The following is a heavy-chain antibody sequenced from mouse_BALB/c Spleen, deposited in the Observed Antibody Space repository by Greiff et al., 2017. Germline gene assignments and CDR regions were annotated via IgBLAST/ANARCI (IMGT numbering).Heavy chain of an antibody. D-gene: IGHD2-4*01. V-gene: IGHV1S22*01. CDR3: TRSLYYDYEFAY. J-gene: IGHJ3*01. CDR1: GYTFTSYW. Sequence: LQQPGSELVRPGASVKLSCKASGYTFTSYWMHWVKQRHGQGLEWIGNIYPGSGSTNYDEKFKSKGTLTVDTSSSTAYMHLSSLTSEDSAVYYCTRSLYYDYEFAYWGQGTLVTVSA. CDR2: IYPGSGST.